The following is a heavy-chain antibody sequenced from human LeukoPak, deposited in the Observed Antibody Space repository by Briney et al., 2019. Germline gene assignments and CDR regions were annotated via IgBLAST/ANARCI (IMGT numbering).Heavy chain of an antibody. CDR3: ARGGYSSSWYVLSWFDP. CDR1: GGSISSSSDY. D-gene: IGHD6-13*01. CDR2: IYYSGST. Sequence: KASETLSLTCTVSGGSISSSSDYWGWIRQPPGKGLEWIGSIYYSGSTYYNPSLKSRVTISVDTSKNQFSLKLSSVTAADTAVYYCARGGYSSSWYVLSWFDPWGQGTLVTVSS. J-gene: IGHJ5*02. V-gene: IGHV4-39*07.